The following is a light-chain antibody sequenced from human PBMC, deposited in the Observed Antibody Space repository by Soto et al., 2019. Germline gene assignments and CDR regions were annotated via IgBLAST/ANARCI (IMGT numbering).Light chain of an antibody. V-gene: IGLV2-14*01. J-gene: IGLJ1*01. Sequence: QSVLTQPASVSGSPGQSITISCSGTSSDIGTYDHVAWFQQFPGKTPKLMIYSVSNRPSGVSYRFSGSKSGNTASLTISGLQAEDEADYYCISYTVSRSYVFGKGTKVT. CDR3: ISYTVSRSYV. CDR2: SVS. CDR1: SSDIGTYDH.